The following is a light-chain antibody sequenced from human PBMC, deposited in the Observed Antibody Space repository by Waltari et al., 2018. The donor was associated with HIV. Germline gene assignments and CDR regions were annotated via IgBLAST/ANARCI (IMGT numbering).Light chain of an antibody. CDR3: ASWDDSLGGRWV. CDR2: RHI. CDR1: RSDIGTTY. J-gene: IGLJ3*02. V-gene: IGLV1-47*01. Sequence: QSVLTPPPSTSGTPGQTVTIPCSGTRSDIGTTYVYWYQQVPGTAPKLLIYRHIQRPSGVPARFSGSKSGTSASLAISGLRSEDEAHYHCASWDDSLGGRWVFGGGTKLTVL.